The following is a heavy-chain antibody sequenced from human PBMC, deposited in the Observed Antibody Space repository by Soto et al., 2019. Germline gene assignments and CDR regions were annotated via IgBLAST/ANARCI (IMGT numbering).Heavy chain of an antibody. CDR2: ITGRGIST. CDR1: GFPFAAGA. J-gene: IGHJ4*02. CDR3: AKDRYGGSGGGLES. Sequence: VQLLESGGGLVRRGESLRLSCVASGFPFAAGAMNWVRQAPGQGLEWVSTITGRGISTYYADSVRGRFTISRDDSQNTPYLQMNSLRVEDTAVYYCAKDRYGGSGGGLESWGQGALVTVSS. D-gene: IGHD5-18*01. V-gene: IGHV3-23*01.